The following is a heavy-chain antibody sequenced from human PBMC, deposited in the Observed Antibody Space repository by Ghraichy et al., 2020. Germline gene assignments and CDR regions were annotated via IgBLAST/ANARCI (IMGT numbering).Heavy chain of an antibody. D-gene: IGHD3-10*01. Sequence: GGSLRLSCAASGFSFSSSDMNWVRQAPGKGPEWIAYINSNSRTIYYADSVKGRFTISRDNAKNTLWLQMASLRAEDTAVYYCARDLSEFQYNWVDPWGQGTLVTVSS. J-gene: IGHJ5*02. CDR2: INSNSRTI. V-gene: IGHV3-48*01. CDR1: GFSFSSSD. CDR3: ARDLSEFQYNWVDP.